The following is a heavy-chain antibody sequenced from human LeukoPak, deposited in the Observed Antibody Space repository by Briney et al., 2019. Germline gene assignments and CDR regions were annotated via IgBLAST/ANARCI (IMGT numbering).Heavy chain of an antibody. CDR1: GGSISSNY. J-gene: IGHJ4*02. CDR3: ARVQQQLLPFDY. CDR2: IYYSGST. D-gene: IGHD6-13*01. V-gene: IGHV4-59*01. Sequence: KPSETLSLTCSVSGGSISSNYWSWIRQPPGKGLEWIGNIYYSGSTNYNPSLKSRVTISVDTSKNQFSLKLSSVTAADTAVYYCARVQQQLLPFDYWDQGILVTVSS.